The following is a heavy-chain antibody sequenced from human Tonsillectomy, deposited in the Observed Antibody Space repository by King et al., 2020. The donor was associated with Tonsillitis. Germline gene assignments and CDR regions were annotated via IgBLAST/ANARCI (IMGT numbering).Heavy chain of an antibody. CDR1: IYSFTSYW. CDR2: VYLGDSDI. CDR3: ARPSNLSNYYFDP. Sequence: QLVQSGAEVRKPGESLKISCKASIYSFTSYWIAWVRQMPGKGLEWMGIVYLGDSDIRYSPSFEGQVTMSADKSINTAYLQWSSLKASDTAMYYCARPSNLSNYYFDPWGQGTLVTVSS. V-gene: IGHV5-51*01. J-gene: IGHJ4*02. D-gene: IGHD1-14*01.